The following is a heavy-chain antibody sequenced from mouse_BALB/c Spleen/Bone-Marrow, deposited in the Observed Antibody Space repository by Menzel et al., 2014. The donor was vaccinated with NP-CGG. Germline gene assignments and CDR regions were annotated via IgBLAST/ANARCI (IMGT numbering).Heavy chain of an antibody. CDR1: GFTFSYYG. CDR3: ARDSSGYFDY. D-gene: IGHD3-1*01. J-gene: IGHJ2*01. CDR2: ISSGGSYT. Sequence: EVKLMESGGGLVKPGGSLKLSCAASGFTFSYYGMSWVRQSPEKRLEWVAEISSGGSYTYYPDTVTGRFTISRDYAKNTLYLEMSSLRSEDTAMYYCARDSSGYFDYWGQGTTLTVSS. V-gene: IGHV5-9-4*01.